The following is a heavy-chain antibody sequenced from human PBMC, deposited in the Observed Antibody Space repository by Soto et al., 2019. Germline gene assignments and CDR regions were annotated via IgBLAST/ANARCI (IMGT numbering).Heavy chain of an antibody. CDR2: IWYDGSNK. CDR1: GFTFSSYG. V-gene: IGHV3-33*01. D-gene: IGHD6-13*01. CDR3: ARVKAAGTPTAYYYYYYGMDV. Sequence: GGSLRLSCAASGFTFSSYGMHWVRQAPGKGLEWVAVIWYDGSNKYYADSVKGRFTISRDNSKNTLYLQMNSLRAEDTAVYYCARVKAAGTPTAYYYYYYGMDVWGQGTTVTVSS. J-gene: IGHJ6*02.